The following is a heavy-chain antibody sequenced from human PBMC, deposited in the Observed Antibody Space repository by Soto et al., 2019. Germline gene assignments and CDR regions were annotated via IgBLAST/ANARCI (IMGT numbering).Heavy chain of an antibody. CDR1: VGSISSSNW. CDR3: ARVVGGYYYGMEV. Sequence: QVQLQESGPGLVKPSGTLSLTCAVSVGSISSSNWCSWVRQPPGKGLEWIGEIYHSGSTNYNPSPQRRVTISVDKSTNQFSLKLSSVTAADTAVYYCARVVGGYYYGMEVWGQWTTVTVSS. D-gene: IGHD2-2*01. J-gene: IGHJ6*02. CDR2: IYHSGST. V-gene: IGHV4-4*02.